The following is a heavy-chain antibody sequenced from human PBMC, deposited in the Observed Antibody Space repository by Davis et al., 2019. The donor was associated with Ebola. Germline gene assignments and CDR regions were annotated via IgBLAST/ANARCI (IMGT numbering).Heavy chain of an antibody. CDR3: ARASGSSWSNWFDP. J-gene: IGHJ5*02. Sequence: PSETLSLTCAVYGGSFSGYYWSWIRQPPGKGLEWIGEINHSGSTNYNPSLKSRVTISVDTSKNQFSLKLSSVTAADTAVYYCARASGSSWSNWFDPWGQGTLVTVSS. V-gene: IGHV4-34*01. CDR2: INHSGST. CDR1: GGSFSGYY. D-gene: IGHD6-13*01.